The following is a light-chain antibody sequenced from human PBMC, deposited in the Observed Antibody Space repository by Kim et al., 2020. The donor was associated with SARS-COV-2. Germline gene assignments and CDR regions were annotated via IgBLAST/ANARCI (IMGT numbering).Light chain of an antibody. Sequence: DIQMTQSPSSLSASLGARVTITYRASQSYSSYLNWYQQKPGKAPKLLIYAASSLQSGVPSRFSGSGSGTDFTLTISSLQPEDFATYYCQQSYSTPPLTFGGGTKVDIK. CDR3: QQSYSTPPLT. CDR2: AAS. J-gene: IGKJ4*01. V-gene: IGKV1-39*01. CDR1: QSYSSY.